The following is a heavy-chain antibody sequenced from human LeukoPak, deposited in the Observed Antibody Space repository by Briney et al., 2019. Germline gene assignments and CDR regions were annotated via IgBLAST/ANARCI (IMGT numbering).Heavy chain of an antibody. CDR1: GFTFNSYA. CDR3: AKSRTLSRSYFDS. CDR2: ISVSGSNT. Sequence: GGSLRLSCAASGFTFNSYAMGWVRQAPGKGLEWVSGISVSGSNTYYADSVKGRFTISRDNSKNTLFLQMNSLRAEDTAIYYCAKSRTLSRSYFDSWGQGTLVTVSS. D-gene: IGHD2-2*01. V-gene: IGHV3-23*01. J-gene: IGHJ4*02.